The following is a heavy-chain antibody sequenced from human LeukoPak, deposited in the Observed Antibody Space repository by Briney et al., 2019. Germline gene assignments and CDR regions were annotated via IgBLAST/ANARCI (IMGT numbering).Heavy chain of an antibody. D-gene: IGHD3-10*01. CDR2: IYYSGST. J-gene: IGHJ5*02. Sequence: PSETLSLTCTVSGGSISSYYWNWIRQPPGKGLEWIGYIYYSGSTNYNPSLKSRVTISVDTSKNQFSLKLSSVTAADTAVYYCARGATMVRGVIRWFDPWGQGTLVTVSS. V-gene: IGHV4-59*01. CDR1: GGSISSYY. CDR3: ARGATMVRGVIRWFDP.